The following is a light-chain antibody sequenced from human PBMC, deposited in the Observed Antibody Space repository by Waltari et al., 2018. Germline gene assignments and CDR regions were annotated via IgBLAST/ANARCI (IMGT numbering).Light chain of an antibody. V-gene: IGLV8-61*01. Sequence: QTVVTQEPSLSVSPGGTVTLTCALSSGPVPSSSYVPWYQQPPRQAPRTLVFKTNTRSSGVPDRFSGSSLGNKAALTITGAQADDESDYYCLVYMGSGIWVFGGGTKLTVL. J-gene: IGLJ3*02. CDR1: SGPVPSSSY. CDR2: KTN. CDR3: LVYMGSGIWV.